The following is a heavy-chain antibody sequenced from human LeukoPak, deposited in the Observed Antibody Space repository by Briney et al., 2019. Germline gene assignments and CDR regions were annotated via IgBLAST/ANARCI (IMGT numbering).Heavy chain of an antibody. D-gene: IGHD5-24*01. V-gene: IGHV3-30-3*01. CDR2: ISYDGSNK. CDR3: AREWMATITNAFDI. CDR1: GFTFNSYA. J-gene: IGHJ3*02. Sequence: PGGSLRLSCAASGFTFNSYAMHWVRQAPGKGLEWVAVISYDGSNKYYADSVKGRFTISRDNSKNTLYLQMNSLRAEDTAVYYCAREWMATITNAFDIWGQGTMVTVSS.